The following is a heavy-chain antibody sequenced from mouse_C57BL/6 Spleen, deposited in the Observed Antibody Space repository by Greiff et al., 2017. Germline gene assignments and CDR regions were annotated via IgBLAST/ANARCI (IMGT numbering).Heavy chain of an antibody. V-gene: IGHV1-52*01. CDR2: IDPSDSET. J-gene: IGHJ4*01. CDR1: GYTFTSYW. Sequence: QVQLKQPGAELVRPGSSVKLSCKASGYTFTSYWMHWVKQRPIQGLEWIGNIDPSDSETHYTQKFKDKDTLTVDKSSSSAYMQLSSLTSEDSAVYYCAIYSSYYCAMDYWGQGTSVTVSS. CDR3: AIYSSYYCAMDY. D-gene: IGHD2-12*01.